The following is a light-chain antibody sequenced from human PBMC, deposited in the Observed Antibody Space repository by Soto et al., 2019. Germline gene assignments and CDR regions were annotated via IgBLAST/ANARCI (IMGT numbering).Light chain of an antibody. CDR3: QQRSNWPPIFT. V-gene: IGKV3-11*01. CDR2: DAS. J-gene: IGKJ3*01. Sequence: EIVLTQSPATLSLSPGERATLSGRASQSVSSYLAWYQQKPGQAPRLLIYDASNRATGIPARFSGSGSGTDFTLTISSLGPEDFAVYYCQQRSNWPPIFTFGPGTKVDIK. CDR1: QSVSSY.